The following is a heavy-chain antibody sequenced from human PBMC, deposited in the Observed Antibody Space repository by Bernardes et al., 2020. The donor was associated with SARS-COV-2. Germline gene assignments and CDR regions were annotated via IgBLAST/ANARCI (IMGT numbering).Heavy chain of an antibody. V-gene: IGHV3-30-3*01. Sequence: GGSLRLSCAASGFTFSSYAMHWVRQAPGKGLEWVAVISYDGSTKYYADSVKGRFTISRDNSKNTLYLQMNSLRAEDTAVYYCARSGSGSYYSHFDYWGQGTLVTCSS. CDR1: GFTFSSYA. J-gene: IGHJ4*02. CDR3: ARSGSGSYYSHFDY. D-gene: IGHD1-26*01. CDR2: ISYDGSTK.